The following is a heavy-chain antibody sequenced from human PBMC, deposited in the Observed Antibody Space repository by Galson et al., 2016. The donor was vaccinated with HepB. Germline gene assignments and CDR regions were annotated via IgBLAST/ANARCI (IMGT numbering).Heavy chain of an antibody. V-gene: IGHV1-46*01. CDR1: DNTFSKDY. CDR2: IHPSGAYT. Sequence: SVKVSCKASDNTFSKDYIHWVRQAPGQGLQWLGTIHPSGAYTTYAQRFDGRVTMTRDTATSTAYMELRSLRSDDTAVYYCARDRWAGVGFDPWGQGTLVTVSS. D-gene: IGHD1-26*01. CDR3: ARDRWAGVGFDP. J-gene: IGHJ5*02.